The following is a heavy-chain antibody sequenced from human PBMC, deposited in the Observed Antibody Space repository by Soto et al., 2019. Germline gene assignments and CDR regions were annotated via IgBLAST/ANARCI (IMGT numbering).Heavy chain of an antibody. CDR1: GLTFDDYT. D-gene: IGHD6-19*01. Sequence: PGGSLRLSCAASGLTFDDYTMHWVRQAPGKGLEWVSLISWDGGSTYYADSVKGRFTISRDNSKNSLYLQMNSLRTEDTALYYCHIAVAGNPLVYWGQGTLVTVSS. J-gene: IGHJ4*02. CDR3: HIAVAGNPLVY. V-gene: IGHV3-43*01. CDR2: ISWDGGST.